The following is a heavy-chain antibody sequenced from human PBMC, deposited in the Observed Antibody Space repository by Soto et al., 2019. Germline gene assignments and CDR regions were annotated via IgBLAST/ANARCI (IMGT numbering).Heavy chain of an antibody. V-gene: IGHV3-33*01. CDR1: GFTFSSSG. Sequence: GGSLRLSCAASGFTFSSSGMHWVRQAPGKWLEWVAVIWYDGSNKYYADSVQGRFTISRDNSKNTLYLQMNSLRAEDTAVYYCARMLYDYVCGSYRPDHYYYGMDVWRQGXTDTV. J-gene: IGHJ6*02. CDR3: ARMLYDYVCGSYRPDHYYYGMDV. CDR2: IWYDGSNK. D-gene: IGHD3-16*02.